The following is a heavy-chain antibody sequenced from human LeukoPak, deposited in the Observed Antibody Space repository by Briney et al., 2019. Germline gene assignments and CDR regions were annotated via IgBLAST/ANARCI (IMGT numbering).Heavy chain of an antibody. Sequence: GESLKISCKASGYTFTGDWIGWVRQMPGKGLEWMGIIYPGDSDTKYNAPFQGQVTISADKSISTAYLQWGSLKASDTAMYYCARLADGYYYFDYWGQGTLVTVSS. D-gene: IGHD5-24*01. CDR2: IYPGDSDT. V-gene: IGHV5-51*01. CDR3: ARLADGYYYFDY. J-gene: IGHJ4*02. CDR1: GYTFTGDW.